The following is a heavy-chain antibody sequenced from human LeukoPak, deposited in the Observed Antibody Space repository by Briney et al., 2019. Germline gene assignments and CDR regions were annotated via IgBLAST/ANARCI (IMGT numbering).Heavy chain of an antibody. D-gene: IGHD3-10*01. CDR2: LNHSRST. V-gene: IGHV4-34*01. CDR1: GGSFSGNY. Sequence: PSETLSLTCAVYGGSFSGNYWSWIRQPPGKGLEWIGELNHSRSTNYNSSLKSRISISVDTSKNQFSLKLTSVTAADTAVYHCARGMVRGVPVIGYWGQGTLVTVSS. J-gene: IGHJ4*02. CDR3: ARGMVRGVPVIGY.